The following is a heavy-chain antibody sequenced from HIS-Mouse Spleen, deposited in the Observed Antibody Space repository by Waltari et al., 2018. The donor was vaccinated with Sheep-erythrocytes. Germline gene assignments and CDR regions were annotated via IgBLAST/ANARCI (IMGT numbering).Heavy chain of an antibody. J-gene: IGHJ1*01. CDR2: SSYDGSNK. D-gene: IGHD6-13*01. CDR3: ARGAYSSSWYPFQH. CDR1: GFTFSSYA. V-gene: IGHV3-30-3*01. Sequence: QVQLVESGGGVVQPGRSLRLSCAASGFTFSSYAMHWVRQAPGKGWEWVAVSSYDGSNKYYADSVKGRFTISRDNSKNTLYLQMNSLRAEDTAVYYCARGAYSSSWYPFQHWGQGTLVTVSS.